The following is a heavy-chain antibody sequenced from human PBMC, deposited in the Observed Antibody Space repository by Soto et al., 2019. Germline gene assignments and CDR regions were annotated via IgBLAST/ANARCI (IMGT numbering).Heavy chain of an antibody. J-gene: IGHJ4*02. CDR3: AKGNLLQLEPPGSDPFDY. Sequence: EVQLLESGGGLVQPGGSLRLSCAASGFTFSSYAMSWVRQAPGKGLEWVSAISGSGGSTYYADSVKGRFTISRDNSKNTLYLKMNSLRAEDTAVYYCAKGNLLQLEPPGSDPFDYWGQGTLVTVSS. D-gene: IGHD1-1*01. CDR2: ISGSGGST. CDR1: GFTFSSYA. V-gene: IGHV3-23*01.